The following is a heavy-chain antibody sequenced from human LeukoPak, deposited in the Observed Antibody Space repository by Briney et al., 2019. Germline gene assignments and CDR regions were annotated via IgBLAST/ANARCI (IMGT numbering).Heavy chain of an antibody. D-gene: IGHD3-9*01. CDR1: GYTFTNYY. CDR2: INPNSGGT. J-gene: IGHJ4*02. Sequence: GASVRVSCKASGYTFTNYYVHWVRQAPGQGLEWMGWINPNSGGTNYAQKFQGRVTMTRDTSITTAYMELSRLTSDDTAVYYCARFYYDILTGYDYHFDSWGQGTLVTVSS. V-gene: IGHV1-2*02. CDR3: ARFYYDILTGYDYHFDS.